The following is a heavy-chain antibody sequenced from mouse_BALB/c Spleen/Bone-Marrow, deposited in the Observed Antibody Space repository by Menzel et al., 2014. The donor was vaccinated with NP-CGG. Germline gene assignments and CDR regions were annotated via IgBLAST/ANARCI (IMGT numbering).Heavy chain of an antibody. Sequence: VQPVESGPELVRPGVSVKISCKGSGYTFTDYAMHWVKQSHAKSLEWIGVISTYSGNTNYNQKFKGKATMTVDKSSSTAYMELARLTSEDSAIYYCARGIYYDSTWFAYWGQGTLVTVSA. V-gene: IGHV1-67*01. J-gene: IGHJ3*01. CDR3: ARGIYYDSTWFAY. CDR2: ISTYSGNT. D-gene: IGHD2-4*01. CDR1: GYTFTDYA.